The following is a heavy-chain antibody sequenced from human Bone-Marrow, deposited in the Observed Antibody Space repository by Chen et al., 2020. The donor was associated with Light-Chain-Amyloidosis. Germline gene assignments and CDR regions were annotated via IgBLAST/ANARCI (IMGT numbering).Heavy chain of an antibody. Sequence: QLQLQESGPGLVKPSETLSLTCTVSGGSSSSSSYYWGWVRQPPGKGLEWIGSIYYSGSTYYNPSLKSRVTISVDTSKNQFSLKLSSVTAADTAVYYCARSLWSRITIFGVVISPIFDYWGQGTLVTVSS. V-gene: IGHV4-39*07. CDR1: GGSSSSSSYY. D-gene: IGHD3-3*01. CDR3: ARSLWSRITIFGVVISPIFDY. J-gene: IGHJ4*02. CDR2: IYYSGST.